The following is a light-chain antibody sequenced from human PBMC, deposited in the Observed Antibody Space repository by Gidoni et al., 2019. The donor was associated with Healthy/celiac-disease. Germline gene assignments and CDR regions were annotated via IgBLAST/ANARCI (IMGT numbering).Light chain of an antibody. CDR2: SNN. V-gene: IGLV1-47*02. CDR1: SSNSGSNY. Sequence: QSVLPQPPSASGTPGQRGTISCSGSSSNSGSNYVYWYQQLPGTAPKLLIYSNNQRPSGVPDRFSGSKSGTSASLAISGLRSEDEADYYCAAWDDSLSGVVFGGGTKLTVL. CDR3: AAWDDSLSGVV. J-gene: IGLJ2*01.